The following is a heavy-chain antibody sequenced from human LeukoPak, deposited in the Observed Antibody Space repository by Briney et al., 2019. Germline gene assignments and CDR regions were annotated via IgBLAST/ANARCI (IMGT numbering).Heavy chain of an antibody. J-gene: IGHJ4*02. CDR3: AKSDYYASGLDY. D-gene: IGHD3-10*01. V-gene: IGHV4-59*08. Sequence: SETLSLTCIVSGGSISSNYWSWIRQPPGKGLEWIGHIYYSGSTNYNPSLKSRVTISVDTSKKQFSLKLSSVTAADTAVYYCAKSDYYASGLDYWGQGTLVTVSS. CDR2: IYYSGST. CDR1: GGSISSNY.